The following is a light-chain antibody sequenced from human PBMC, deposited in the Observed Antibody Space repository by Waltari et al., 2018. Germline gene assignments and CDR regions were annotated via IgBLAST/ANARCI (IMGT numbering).Light chain of an antibody. CDR3: HQYYTNSWA. V-gene: IGKV4-1*01. CDR2: WAS. CDR1: QSLFYSSTNKSY. Sequence: DIVMTQSPDSLAVSLGAPATIKCRSSQSLFYSSTNKSYLTWWQQKPGQPPNLPIYWASTRESGVPDRFTGSGSGTDFSLTISGLQAEDVALYYCHQYYTNSWAFGQGTKVEIK. J-gene: IGKJ1*01.